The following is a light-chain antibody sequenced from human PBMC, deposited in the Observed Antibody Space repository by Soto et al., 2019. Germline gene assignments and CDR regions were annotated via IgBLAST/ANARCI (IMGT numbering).Light chain of an antibody. CDR2: GAS. Sequence: DIQMTQSPRSVSASVGARVTIICRASQDVGKWLAWYQQKPGKAPTLLIHGASSLQSGVPSRFSGSGSGTYFTLTISSLQPEDFATYYCQQTLSFPRTVGQGTKVDIK. CDR1: QDVGKW. CDR3: QQTLSFPRT. J-gene: IGKJ1*01. V-gene: IGKV1-12*01.